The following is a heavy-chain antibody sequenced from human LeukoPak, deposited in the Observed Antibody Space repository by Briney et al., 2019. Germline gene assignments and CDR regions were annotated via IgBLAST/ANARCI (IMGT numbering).Heavy chain of an antibody. CDR1: GFTVSSNY. V-gene: IGHV3-66*02. J-gene: IGHJ4*02. D-gene: IGHD3-16*01. CDR3: ARVGGSGGPSEEYYFDY. CDR2: IYSGGST. Sequence: GGSLRLSCAASGFTVSSNYMSWVRQAPGKGLEWVSVIYSGGSTYYADSVEGRFTISRDNSKNTLYLQMNSLRAEDTAVYYCARVGGSGGPSEEYYFDYWGQGTLVTVSS.